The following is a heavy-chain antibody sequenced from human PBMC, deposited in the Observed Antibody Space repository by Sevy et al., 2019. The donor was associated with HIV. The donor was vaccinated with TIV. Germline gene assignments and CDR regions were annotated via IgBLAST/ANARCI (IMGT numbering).Heavy chain of an antibody. Sequence: GGSLRLSCAASGFTFSSYWMHWVRQAPGKGLCGFPRINSDGSSTSYADSVKGRFTISRDNAKNTLYLQMNSLRAEDTAVYYCARVGGNLAAADRYDYWGQGTLVTVSS. V-gene: IGHV3-74*01. CDR1: GFTFSSYW. D-gene: IGHD6-13*01. CDR2: INSDGSST. J-gene: IGHJ4*02. CDR3: ARVGGNLAAADRYDY.